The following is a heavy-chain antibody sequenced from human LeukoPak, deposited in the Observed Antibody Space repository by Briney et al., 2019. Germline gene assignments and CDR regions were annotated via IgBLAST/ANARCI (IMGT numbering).Heavy chain of an antibody. CDR2: ISGSGAST. CDR3: VNTFGGVIVNY. CDR1: GFTFSSYT. D-gene: IGHD3-16*02. V-gene: IGHV3-23*01. J-gene: IGHJ4*02. Sequence: GGSLRLSCAASGFTFSSYTMSWVRQPPGKGPEWVSGISGSGASTYYADSVKGRFTISRDNSKNTLYLHMNSLRVEDTALYYCVNTFGGVIVNYWGPGTLVTVSS.